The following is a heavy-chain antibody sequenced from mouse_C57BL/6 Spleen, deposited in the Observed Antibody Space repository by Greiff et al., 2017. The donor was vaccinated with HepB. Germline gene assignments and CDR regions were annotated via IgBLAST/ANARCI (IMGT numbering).Heavy chain of an antibody. Sequence: QVQLQQPGAELVKPGASVKLSCKASGYTFTSYWMHWVKQRPGQGLEWIGMIHPNSGSTNYDEKFKSKATLTVDKASSTAYMQLSSLTAEDSAVYDCARFDAMDYWGQGTSVTVSS. CDR3: ARFDAMDY. CDR1: GYTFTSYW. J-gene: IGHJ4*01. CDR2: IHPNSGST. V-gene: IGHV1-64*01.